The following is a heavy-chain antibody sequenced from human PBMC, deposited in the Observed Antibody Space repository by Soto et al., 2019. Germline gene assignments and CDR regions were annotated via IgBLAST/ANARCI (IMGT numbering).Heavy chain of an antibody. Sequence: QVQLVESGGGVVQPGRSLRLSCAASGFTFSSYGMHWVRQAPGKGLEWVAVISYDGSNKYYADSVKGRFTISRDNSKNTLYLQMNSLRAEDTAVYYCAKGAGYSSGWNWYFDLWGRGTLVTVSS. V-gene: IGHV3-30*18. D-gene: IGHD6-19*01. CDR3: AKGAGYSSGWNWYFDL. CDR2: ISYDGSNK. CDR1: GFTFSSYG. J-gene: IGHJ2*01.